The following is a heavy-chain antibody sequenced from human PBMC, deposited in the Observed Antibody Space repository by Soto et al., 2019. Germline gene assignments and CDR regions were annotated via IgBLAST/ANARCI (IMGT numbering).Heavy chain of an antibody. Sequence: GGSLRLSCAASGFTFSSYSMNWVRQAPGKGLEWVSSISSSSSYIYYADSVKGRFTISRDNAKNSLYLQMNSLRAEDTAVYYCARAYSSGWDDAFDIWGQGTMVTVSS. D-gene: IGHD6-19*01. V-gene: IGHV3-21*01. CDR2: ISSSSSYI. CDR3: ARAYSSGWDDAFDI. J-gene: IGHJ3*02. CDR1: GFTFSSYS.